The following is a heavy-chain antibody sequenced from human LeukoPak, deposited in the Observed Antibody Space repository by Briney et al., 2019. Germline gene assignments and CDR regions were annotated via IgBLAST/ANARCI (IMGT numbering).Heavy chain of an antibody. CDR1: GFTFSSYA. V-gene: IGHV3-23*01. CDR3: AKGPTILYYYYYGMDV. Sequence: GGSLRLSCAASGFTFSSYAMSWVRQAPGKGLEWVSTISGSGGSTYYADSVKGRFTISRDNSKNTLYLQMNSLRAEDTAVYYCAKGPTILYYYYYGMDVWGQGTTVTVSS. J-gene: IGHJ6*02. D-gene: IGHD3-3*01. CDR2: ISGSGGST.